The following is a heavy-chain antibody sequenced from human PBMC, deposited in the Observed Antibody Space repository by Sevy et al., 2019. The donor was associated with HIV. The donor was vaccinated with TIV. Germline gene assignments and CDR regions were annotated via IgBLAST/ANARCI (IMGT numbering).Heavy chain of an antibody. CDR3: ARANGTGRLGLLGGFDF. D-gene: IGHD7-27*01. CDR1: GASISTYY. Sequence: SETLSLTCTVSGASISTYYWSWIRQPPGKGLEWIGYVFYSGSTNYNPSLKSRLTISVDTSKSQFSLKLSSVSAADTAVYYCARANGTGRLGLLGGFDFWGQGTLVTVSS. J-gene: IGHJ4*02. V-gene: IGHV4-59*01. CDR2: VFYSGST.